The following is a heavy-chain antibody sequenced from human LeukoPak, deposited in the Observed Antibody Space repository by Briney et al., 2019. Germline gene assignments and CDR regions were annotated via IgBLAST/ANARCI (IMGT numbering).Heavy chain of an antibody. CDR2: INPSGGST. J-gene: IGHJ4*02. CDR1: GYTFTSYY. D-gene: IGHD4-17*01. Sequence: ASVKVSCKASGYTFTSYYMHWVRQAPGQGLEWMGIINPSGGSTSYAQKFQGRVTMTRDMSTSTVYMELSGLRSEDTAVYYCARSSYGDYYFDYWGQGTLVTVSS. V-gene: IGHV1-46*01. CDR3: ARSSYGDYYFDY.